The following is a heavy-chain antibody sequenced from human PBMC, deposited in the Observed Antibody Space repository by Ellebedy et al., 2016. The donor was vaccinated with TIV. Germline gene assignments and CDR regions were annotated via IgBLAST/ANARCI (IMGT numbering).Heavy chain of an antibody. V-gene: IGHV5-51*01. Sequence: PGGSLRLSCKSSGYSFTSYWIGWVRQMPGKGLEWMGIIYPGDSHTTYSPSFQGQVTISADKSTSTAYLQWSSLKASDTAMYYCARRRYYDSLGYLAIFDIWGQGTMVTVSS. J-gene: IGHJ3*02. CDR2: IYPGDSHT. CDR1: GYSFTSYW. D-gene: IGHD3-22*01. CDR3: ARRRYYDSLGYLAIFDI.